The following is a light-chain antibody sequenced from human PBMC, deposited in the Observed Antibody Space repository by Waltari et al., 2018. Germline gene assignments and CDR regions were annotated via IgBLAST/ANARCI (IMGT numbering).Light chain of an antibody. CDR3: QHSYSTPGT. CDR1: QRIGTS. Sequence: GARVTITCRASQRIGTSLSWYQHKPRKAPTLLIYAASRLQSGVPSRFRGSGSGTDFTLTVSSLQPEDFATYYCQHSYSTPGTFCQAAKGEIK. J-gene: IGKJ1*01. V-gene: IGKV1-39*01. CDR2: AAS.